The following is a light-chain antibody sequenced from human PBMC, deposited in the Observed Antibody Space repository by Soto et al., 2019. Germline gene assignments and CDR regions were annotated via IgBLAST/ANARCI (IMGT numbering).Light chain of an antibody. CDR2: GAS. CDR3: QQYGTSP. CDR1: QSVRSSC. J-gene: IGKJ3*01. Sequence: EIVLPQSLGTLSLSPGERATLSCRASQSVRSSCLACYQQKPGQAPRLPISGASSRATGIPDRFSGSESGTDFTLTISRLEPADFAVFYCQQYGTSPFGPGTKVDIK. V-gene: IGKV3-20*01.